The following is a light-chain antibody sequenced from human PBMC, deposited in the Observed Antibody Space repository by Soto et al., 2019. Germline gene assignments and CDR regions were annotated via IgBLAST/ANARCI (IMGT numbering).Light chain of an antibody. CDR3: QQYGSSPRT. CDR2: GAS. Sequence: EIVLTQSPGTLSLSPGARAPLSCRASQSISNSYLAWYQQKPGQAPRLLIYGASSRATGIPDRFSGSGSVTDFTLTISRLEPEDFAVYFCQQYGSSPRTFGQGTKVDIK. J-gene: IGKJ1*01. V-gene: IGKV3-20*01. CDR1: QSISNSY.